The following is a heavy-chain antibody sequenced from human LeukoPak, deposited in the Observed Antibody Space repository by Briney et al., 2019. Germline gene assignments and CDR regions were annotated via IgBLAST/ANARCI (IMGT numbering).Heavy chain of an antibody. CDR2: VSGRGGTT. J-gene: IGHJ4*02. Sequence: GGSLRLSCAASGFTVSSNYMSWVRQAPGKGLEWVSVVSGRGGTTYYADSVKGRFTVSRDNSKNTLYLQMNSLRAEDTAVYYCAKGIAAGTDCWGQGTLVTVSS. V-gene: IGHV3-23*01. CDR3: AKGIAAGTDC. D-gene: IGHD6-13*01. CDR1: GFTVSSNY.